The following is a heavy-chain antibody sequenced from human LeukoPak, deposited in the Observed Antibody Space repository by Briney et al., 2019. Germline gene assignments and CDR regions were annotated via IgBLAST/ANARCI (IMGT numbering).Heavy chain of an antibody. D-gene: IGHD2-2*01. V-gene: IGHV6-1*01. CDR3: ARGSVLRYCSSTSCYEEWGFDP. J-gene: IGHJ5*02. CDR2: TYYRSKWYN. CDR1: GDSVSSNSAA. Sequence: SQTLSLTCAISGDSVSSNSAAWNWIRQSPSRGLEWLGRTYYRSKWYNDYAVSVKSRITINPDTSKNQFSLQLNSVTPEDTAVYYCARGSVLRYCSSTSCYEEWGFDPWGQGTLVTVSS.